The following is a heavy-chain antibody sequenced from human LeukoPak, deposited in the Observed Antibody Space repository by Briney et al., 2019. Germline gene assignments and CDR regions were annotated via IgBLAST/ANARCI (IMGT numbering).Heavy chain of an antibody. CDR2: ISAYNGNT. D-gene: IGHD1-26*01. CDR1: GYTFTSYG. CDR3: ARVVGLLLSYSGSYSVDP. Sequence: ASVKVSCKASGYTFTSYGISWVRQAPGPGLEWMGWISAYNGNTNYAQKLQGRVTMTTDTSTSTAYMELRSLRSDDTAVYYCARVVGLLLSYSGSYSVDPWGQGTQVTVSS. J-gene: IGHJ5*02. V-gene: IGHV1-18*01.